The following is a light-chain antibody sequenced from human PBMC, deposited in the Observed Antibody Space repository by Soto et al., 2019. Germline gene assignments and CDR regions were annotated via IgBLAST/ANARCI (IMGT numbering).Light chain of an antibody. CDR2: EVT. Sequence: QSALTQPPSASGSPGQSVTISCTGTSSDVGAYKYVSWYQQHPGKAPKLMIYEVTKRPSGVPGRFSGSKSGNTASLTVSGLQAEDEADYYCSSYAGHNNFVVFGGGTKLTVL. CDR3: SSYAGHNNFVV. J-gene: IGLJ2*01. CDR1: SSDVGAYKY. V-gene: IGLV2-8*01.